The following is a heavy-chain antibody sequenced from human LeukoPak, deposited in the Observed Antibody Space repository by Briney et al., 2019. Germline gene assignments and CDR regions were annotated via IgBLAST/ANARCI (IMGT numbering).Heavy chain of an antibody. CDR1: GFTFSSYS. CDR2: ISSSSSYI. J-gene: IGHJ4*02. D-gene: IGHD3-9*01. Sequence: GGSLRLSCAASGFTFSSYSMNWVRQAPGKGLEWASSISSSSSYIYYADSVKGRFTISRDNAKNSLYLQMNSLRAEDTAVYYCARAAPSYYDILTPHPFDYWGQGTLVTVSS. CDR3: ARAAPSYYDILTPHPFDY. V-gene: IGHV3-21*01.